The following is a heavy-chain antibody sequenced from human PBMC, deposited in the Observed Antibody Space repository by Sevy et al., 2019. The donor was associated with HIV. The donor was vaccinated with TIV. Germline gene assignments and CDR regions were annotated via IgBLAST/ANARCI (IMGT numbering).Heavy chain of an antibody. V-gene: IGHV3-7*01. CDR2: INQHGSDK. CDR1: GFIFSNFW. Sequence: GGSLRLSCADSGFIFSNFWMTWVRQGPGKGLEWVATINQHGSDKYYVDSVKGRFTISRDNAKNSVYLQMSSLGVEDTAKYYCASDYSWGQGTLVTVSS. CDR3: ASDYS. J-gene: IGHJ4*02.